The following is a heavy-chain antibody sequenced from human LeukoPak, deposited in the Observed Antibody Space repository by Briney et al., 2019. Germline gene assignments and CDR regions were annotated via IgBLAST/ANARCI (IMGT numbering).Heavy chain of an antibody. CDR1: GFTFNNYG. Sequence: GSLRLSCAASGFTFNNYGMHWVRQAPGKGLEWVSAISGSGGSTYYADSVKGRFTISRDNSKNTLYLQMNSLRAEDTAVYYCAKGIYGDSSYYFDYWGQGTLVTVSS. D-gene: IGHD4-17*01. J-gene: IGHJ4*02. CDR3: AKGIYGDSSYYFDY. V-gene: IGHV3-23*01. CDR2: ISGSGGST.